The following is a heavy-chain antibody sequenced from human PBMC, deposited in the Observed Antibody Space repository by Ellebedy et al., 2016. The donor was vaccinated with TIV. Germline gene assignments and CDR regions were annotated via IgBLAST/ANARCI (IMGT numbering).Heavy chain of an antibody. CDR3: ARGVAAALDGMDV. Sequence: GESLKISXAASGFTFSSYSMNWVRQAPGKGLEWVSSISSSSSYIYYADSVKGRFTISRDNSKNTLYLQMNSLRAEDTAVYYCARGVAAALDGMDVWGQGTTVTVSS. CDR1: GFTFSSYS. V-gene: IGHV3-21*01. CDR2: ISSSSSYI. J-gene: IGHJ6*02. D-gene: IGHD6-13*01.